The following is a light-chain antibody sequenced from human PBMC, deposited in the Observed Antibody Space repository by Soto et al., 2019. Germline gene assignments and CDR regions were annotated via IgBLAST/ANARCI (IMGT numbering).Light chain of an antibody. J-gene: IGLJ1*01. CDR1: GLNIGAGYD. Sequence: QSVLTQPPSVSGALGQRVTISCTGRGLNIGAGYDVHWYQQLPGTAPKVVIYGNKIRPSGVPDRFSGSKSGTSASLAITGLQAEDEAEYYCQSFDAGVSGYVFGTGTKLTVL. V-gene: IGLV1-40*01. CDR2: GNK. CDR3: QSFDAGVSGYV.